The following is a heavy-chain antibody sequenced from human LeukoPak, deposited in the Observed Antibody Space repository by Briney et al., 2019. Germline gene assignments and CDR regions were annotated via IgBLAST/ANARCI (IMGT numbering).Heavy chain of an antibody. CDR3: ARATPFWSGYYTAFDI. Sequence: PSETLSLTCTVSGASITTYYWSWIRQPPGKGLEYIGQIHSSGSANYNPSLRSRVTISVDTSKNQFSLKLSSVTAADTAVYYCARATPFWSGYYTAFDIWGQGTMVTVSS. CDR2: IHSSGSA. J-gene: IGHJ3*02. V-gene: IGHV4-59*01. CDR1: GASITTYY. D-gene: IGHD3-3*01.